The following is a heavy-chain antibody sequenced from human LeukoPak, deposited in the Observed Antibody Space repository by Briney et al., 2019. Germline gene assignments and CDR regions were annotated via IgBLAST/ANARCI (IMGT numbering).Heavy chain of an antibody. CDR3: ARVVVVIGNDAFDI. V-gene: IGHV3-48*03. D-gene: IGHD3-22*01. CDR1: GFTFSSYE. CDR2: ISSSGSTI. J-gene: IGHJ3*02. Sequence: GGSLRLSCAASGFTFSSYEMNWVRQAPGKGLEWVSYISSSGSTIYYADSVKGRFTISRDNAKNSLYLQMNSLRAEDTAVYYCARVVVVIGNDAFDIWGQGTMVTVSS.